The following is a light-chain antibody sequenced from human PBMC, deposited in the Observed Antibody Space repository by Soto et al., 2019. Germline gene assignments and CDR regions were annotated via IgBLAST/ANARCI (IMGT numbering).Light chain of an antibody. CDR2: DAS. CDR1: QDISNL. V-gene: IGKV1-33*01. CDR3: QQYENPPIT. J-gene: IGKJ5*01. Sequence: DIQMTQSPSSLSASVGDRVTITFQATQDISNLLNWFQQKPGKAPKLLIYDASNLETGVPSRFSGSGSGTDFTFTISSLQAEDIATYYCQQYENPPITFGQGTRLEIK.